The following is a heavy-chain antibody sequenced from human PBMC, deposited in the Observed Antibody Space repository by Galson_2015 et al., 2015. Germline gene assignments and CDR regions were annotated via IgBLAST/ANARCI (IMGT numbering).Heavy chain of an antibody. CDR3: ARDSWEYCSGGSCARVLDSAFDI. D-gene: IGHD2-15*01. CDR1: GGSISSGSYY. CDR2: IYTSGST. Sequence: TLSLTCTVSGGSISSGSYYWSWIRQPAGKGLEWIGRIYTSGSTNYNPSLKSRVTISVDTSKNQFSLKLSSVTAADTAVYYCARDSWEYCSGGSCARVLDSAFDIWGQGTMVTVSS. J-gene: IGHJ3*02. V-gene: IGHV4-61*02.